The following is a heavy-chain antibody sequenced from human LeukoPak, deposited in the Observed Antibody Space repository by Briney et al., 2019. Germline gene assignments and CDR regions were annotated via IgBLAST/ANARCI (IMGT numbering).Heavy chain of an antibody. CDR2: INPSGGST. V-gene: IGHV1-46*01. D-gene: IGHD6-6*01. Sequence: ASLRVSSVASGYTFTIYYMHWVRQTPEQRLEWMGIINPSGGSTSYAQKFQGRVTMTRDTSTSTVYMELSSLRSEDTAVYYCAFNEQLVGPYYFDYWGQGTLVTVSS. CDR1: GYTFTIYY. CDR3: AFNEQLVGPYYFDY. J-gene: IGHJ4*02.